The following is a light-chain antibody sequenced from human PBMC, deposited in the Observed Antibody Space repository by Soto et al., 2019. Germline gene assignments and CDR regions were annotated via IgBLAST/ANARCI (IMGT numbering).Light chain of an antibody. CDR1: QGIRSH. J-gene: IGKJ1*01. CDR3: LQNGIFPRT. V-gene: IGKV1-17*01. Sequence: DIQMTQSPSSLSASVGERVTITCRASQGIRSHLGWYQQEPGQAPPHLIYGASILHPGVPSRFNGSGFGTEFTLTISSLQPEDFATYFCLQNGIFPRTFGQGTKVEIK. CDR2: GAS.